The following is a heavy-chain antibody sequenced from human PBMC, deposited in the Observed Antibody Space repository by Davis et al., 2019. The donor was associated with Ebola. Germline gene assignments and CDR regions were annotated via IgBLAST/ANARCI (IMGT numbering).Heavy chain of an antibody. CDR3: ARGDHYAITMVQGVNYGMDV. Sequence: GGSLRLSCAASGFTFSSYWMSWVRQAPGKGLEWVANIKQDGSEKYYVDSVKGRFTIPRDNAKNSLYLQMNSLRAEDTAVYYCARGDHYAITMVQGVNYGMDVWGQGTTVTVSS. J-gene: IGHJ6*02. CDR1: GFTFSSYW. D-gene: IGHD3-10*01. V-gene: IGHV3-7*01. CDR2: IKQDGSEK.